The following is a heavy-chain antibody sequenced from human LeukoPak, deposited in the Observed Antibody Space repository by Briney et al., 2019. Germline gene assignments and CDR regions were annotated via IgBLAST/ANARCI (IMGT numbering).Heavy chain of an antibody. CDR3: ARVLTYYYDSSGYGKMFDI. D-gene: IGHD3-22*01. CDR2: ISAYNGNT. V-gene: IGHV1-18*01. J-gene: IGHJ3*02. Sequence: ASVKVSCKASGYTFTSYGISRVRQAPGQGLEWMGWISAYNGNTNYAQKLQGRVTMTTDTSTSTAYMELRSLRSDDTAVYYCARVLTYYYDSSGYGKMFDIWGQGTMVTVSS. CDR1: GYTFTSYG.